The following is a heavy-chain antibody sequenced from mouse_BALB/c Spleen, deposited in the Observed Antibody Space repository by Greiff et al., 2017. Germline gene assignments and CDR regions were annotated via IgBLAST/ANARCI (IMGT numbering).Heavy chain of an antibody. Sequence: VQLQQSGAELVRPGSSVKISCKASGYAFSSYWMNWVKQRPGQGLEWIGQIYPGDGDTNYNGKFKGKATLTADKSSSTAYMQLSSLTSEDSAVYFCARGITTALYYAMDYWGQGTSVTVSS. D-gene: IGHD1-2*01. J-gene: IGHJ4*01. CDR3: ARGITTALYYAMDY. V-gene: IGHV1-80*01. CDR2: IYPGDGDT. CDR1: GYAFSSYW.